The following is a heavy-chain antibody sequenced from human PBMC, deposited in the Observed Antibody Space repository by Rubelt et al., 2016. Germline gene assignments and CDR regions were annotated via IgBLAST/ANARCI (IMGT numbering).Heavy chain of an antibody. CDR1: GCEILNYW. Sequence: EVQLVQSGSEVKKPGESLKMSCLNFGCEILNYWIGWVRQMPGKGLAWMGMSYLGDSDTGYSLSFQAQVTYSADKASSTAYLQWGSLKAADTAKYYCASMDCRTTDCFKGNDAFKIWGQGTMVTVSS. J-gene: IGHJ3*02. CDR2: SYLGDSDT. CDR3: ASMDCRTTDCFKGNDAFKI. D-gene: IGHD3/OR15-3a*01. V-gene: IGHV5-51*01.